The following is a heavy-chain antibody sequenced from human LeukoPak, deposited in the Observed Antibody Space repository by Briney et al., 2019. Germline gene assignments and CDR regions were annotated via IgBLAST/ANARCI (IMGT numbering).Heavy chain of an antibody. CDR2: VTDSGGST. CDR1: GFTFSSYA. CDR3: AKLAIVGNWFDP. D-gene: IGHD3-22*01. J-gene: IGHJ5*02. Sequence: GGSLRLSCAASGFTFSSYAMSWVRQAPGRGLEWVSGVTDSGGSTFYADSVKGRFTISRDNSKDTLYLQMNSLRADDTAVYYCAKLAIVGNWFDPWGQGTLVTVSS. V-gene: IGHV3-23*01.